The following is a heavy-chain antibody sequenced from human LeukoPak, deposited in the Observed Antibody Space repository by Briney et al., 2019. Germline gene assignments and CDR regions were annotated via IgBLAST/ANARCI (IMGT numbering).Heavy chain of an antibody. CDR2: IYPGDSDT. J-gene: IGHJ4*02. Sequence: GESLEISCKGSGYSFTTFWIGWVRQMPGKGLEWMGIIYPGDSDTRYSPSFQGQVTISADKSISTAYLQWSSLKASDTAMYYCARRLALGQLSPQFDFWGQGTLVTVSS. D-gene: IGHD3-16*02. V-gene: IGHV5-51*01. CDR1: GYSFTTFW. CDR3: ARRLALGQLSPQFDF.